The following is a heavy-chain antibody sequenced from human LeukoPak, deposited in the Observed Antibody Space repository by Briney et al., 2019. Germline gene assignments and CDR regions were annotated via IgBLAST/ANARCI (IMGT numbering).Heavy chain of an antibody. J-gene: IGHJ6*03. D-gene: IGHD4-23*01. V-gene: IGHV4-59*01. CDR2: FHYSGST. Sequence: PSETLSLTCTVSGDSISDYYWSWIRQPPGKGLEWIGYFHYSGSTNYNPSLKSRVTMSLDTSKNQFSLKLDSVTAADTAVYYCARAVSYYYMDVWGKGTTVTISS. CDR1: GDSISDYY. CDR3: ARAVSYYYMDV.